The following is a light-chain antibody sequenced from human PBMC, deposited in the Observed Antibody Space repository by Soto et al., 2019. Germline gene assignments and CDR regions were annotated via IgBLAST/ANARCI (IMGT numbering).Light chain of an antibody. V-gene: IGKV3-11*01. CDR3: QQRSNWPPYP. CDR1: QSVSSY. Sequence: EIVLTQSPATLSLSPGERATLSCRASQSVSSYLAWYQQKPGQAPRLLIYDASNRATGIPARFSGSGSGTDFTLTISSLEPEDFAVYYCQQRSNWPPYPFGQGNKLEIK. CDR2: DAS. J-gene: IGKJ2*01.